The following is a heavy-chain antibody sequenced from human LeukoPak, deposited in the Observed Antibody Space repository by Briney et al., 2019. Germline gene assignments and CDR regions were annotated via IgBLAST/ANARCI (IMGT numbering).Heavy chain of an antibody. Sequence: ASVKVSCKASGYTFTDYYMRWVRQAPGQGLEWMGFINPNSGGTKYAQKFQGRVTMTRDTSISTAYMELSGLRSDDTAVYYCARDNKFTYVQGTLDFWGQGTLVTVFS. D-gene: IGHD1/OR15-1a*01. V-gene: IGHV1-2*02. J-gene: IGHJ4*02. CDR1: GYTFTDYY. CDR2: INPNSGGT. CDR3: ARDNKFTYVQGTLDF.